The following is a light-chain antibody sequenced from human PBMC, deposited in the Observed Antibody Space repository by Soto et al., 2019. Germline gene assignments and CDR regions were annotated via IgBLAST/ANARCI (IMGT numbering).Light chain of an antibody. CDR1: QTISNY. CDR2: GAS. Sequence: IQMTLSPSALSASVGDRVTITCRARQTISNYLNWYQQKPGKAPNLLIYGASSLQSGVPARFSGSGSGTDFTLNISSLQPEDFATYYCQQTYIAVWTSCHGSKVDIK. J-gene: IGKJ1*01. CDR3: QQTYIAVWT. V-gene: IGKV1-39*01.